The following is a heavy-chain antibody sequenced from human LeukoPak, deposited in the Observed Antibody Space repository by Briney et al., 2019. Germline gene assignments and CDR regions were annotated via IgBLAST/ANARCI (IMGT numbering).Heavy chain of an antibody. V-gene: IGHV4-38-2*02. CDR2: IYHSGST. Sequence: KPSETLSLTCTVSGYSISSGYYWGWIRQPPGKGLEWIGSIYHSGSTYYNPSLKSRVTISVDTSKNQFSLKLSSVTAADTAVYYCARPQHVGSSWSWFDPWGQGTLVTVSS. J-gene: IGHJ5*02. D-gene: IGHD6-13*01. CDR3: ARPQHVGSSWSWFDP. CDR1: GYSISSGYY.